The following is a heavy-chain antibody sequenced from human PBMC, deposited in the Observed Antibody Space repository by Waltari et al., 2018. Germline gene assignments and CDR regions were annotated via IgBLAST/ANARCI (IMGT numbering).Heavy chain of an antibody. Sequence: QEQLVESGGGVVPPGQSLTLSCAASGFTFKTYSLHWVRQAPGRGLQWVAVISSNGNTKYYADAVKGRFTISRDNSRNILHLQMSSLRPEDTAVYFCARVWRDFFYYSMDVWGQGTTVTVSS. J-gene: IGHJ6*03. CDR3: ARVWRDFFYYSMDV. V-gene: IGHV3-30*15. CDR1: GFTFKTYS. CDR2: ISSNGNTK.